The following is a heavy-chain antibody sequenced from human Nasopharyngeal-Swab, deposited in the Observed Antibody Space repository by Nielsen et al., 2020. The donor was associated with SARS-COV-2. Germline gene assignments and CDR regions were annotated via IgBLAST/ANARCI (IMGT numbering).Heavy chain of an antibody. CDR3: ARPPPYCSGGSCYSDYYYGMDV. J-gene: IGHJ6*02. D-gene: IGHD2-15*01. CDR1: GYTFTGYY. Sequence: ASVKASCKASGYTFTGYYMHWVRQAPGQGLEWMGWINPNSGGTNYAQKFQGRVTMTRDTSISTAYMELSRLRSDDTAVYYCARPPPYCSGGSCYSDYYYGMDVWGQGTTVTVSS. V-gene: IGHV1-2*02. CDR2: INPNSGGT.